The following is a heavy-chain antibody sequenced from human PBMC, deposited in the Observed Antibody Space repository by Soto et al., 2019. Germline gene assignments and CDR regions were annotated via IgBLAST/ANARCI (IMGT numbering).Heavy chain of an antibody. CDR2: IIPIFGTA. J-gene: IGHJ3*02. V-gene: IGHV1-69*13. CDR3: ARSSGYSSGWYESDAFDI. D-gene: IGHD6-19*01. CDR1: GGTFSSYA. Sequence: SVKVSCKASGGTFSSYAISWVRQAPGQGLEWMGGIIPIFGTANYAQKFQGRVTITADESTSTAYMELSSLRSEDTAVYYCARSSGYSSGWYESDAFDIWGQGTMVTVS.